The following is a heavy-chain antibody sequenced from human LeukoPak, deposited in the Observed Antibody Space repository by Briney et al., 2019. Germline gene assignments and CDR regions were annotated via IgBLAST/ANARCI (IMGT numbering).Heavy chain of an antibody. D-gene: IGHD1-26*01. CDR3: ARVGGSGSYFLNWFDP. CDR2: INWNGGST. J-gene: IGHJ5*02. CDR1: GFIFDDYA. V-gene: IGHV3-20*04. Sequence: GGSLRLSCAASGFIFDDYAMSWVRQVPGKGLEWVPGINWNGGSTGYADSVKGRFTISRDNAKNSLYLQMNSLRAEDTALYYCARVGGSGSYFLNWFDPWGQGTLVTVSS.